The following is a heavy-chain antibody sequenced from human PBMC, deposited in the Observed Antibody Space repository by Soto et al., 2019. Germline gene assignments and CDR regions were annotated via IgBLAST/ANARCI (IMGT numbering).Heavy chain of an antibody. Sequence: EVQLVESGGGLVQPGGSLRLSCAASGFTFSSYWMHWVRQAPGKGLVWVSRINSDGSITSYADSVKGRFTISRDNAKNTLFLQMISLRAEDPAVYYCATLWYQLLPYWGQGTLVTVSS. CDR1: GFTFSSYW. CDR2: INSDGSIT. J-gene: IGHJ4*02. CDR3: ATLWYQLLPY. D-gene: IGHD2-2*01. V-gene: IGHV3-74*01.